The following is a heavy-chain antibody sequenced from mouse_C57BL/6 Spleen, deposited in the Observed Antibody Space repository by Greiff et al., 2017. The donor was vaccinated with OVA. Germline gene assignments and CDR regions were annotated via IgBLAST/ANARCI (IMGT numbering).Heavy chain of an antibody. D-gene: IGHD3-2*02. CDR3: ARGDDNSGNFDY. CDR1: GYTFTSYT. CDR2: ITPSSGYT. Sequence: QVQLKESGAELARPGASVKLSCKASGYTFTSYTMHWVKQRPGQGLEWIGYITPSSGYTKYNQKFKDKATLTAAKSSSTAYMQLSSLTSEDSAVYYCARGDDNSGNFDYWGQGTTLTVSS. V-gene: IGHV1-4*01. J-gene: IGHJ2*01.